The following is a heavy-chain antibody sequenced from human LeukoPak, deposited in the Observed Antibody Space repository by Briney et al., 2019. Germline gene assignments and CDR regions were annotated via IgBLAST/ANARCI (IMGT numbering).Heavy chain of an antibody. CDR1: GYSFTSYW. Sequence: GESLKISCKGSGYSFTSYWIGWVRPMPGKGLEWMGIIYPGDSDTRYSPSFQGQVTLSADKTISTAYLQGSSLKDSETVMYYCAGSFITGYGMDVWGQGTTVTVSS. J-gene: IGHJ6*02. CDR2: IYPGDSDT. V-gene: IGHV5-51*01. CDR3: AGSFITGYGMDV. D-gene: IGHD1-14*01.